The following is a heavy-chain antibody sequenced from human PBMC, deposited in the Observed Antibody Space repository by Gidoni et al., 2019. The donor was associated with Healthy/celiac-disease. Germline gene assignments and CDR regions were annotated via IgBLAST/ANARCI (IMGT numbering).Heavy chain of an antibody. V-gene: IGHV3-53*01. D-gene: IGHD4-17*01. CDR2: IHSGGST. Sequence: EVQLVESGGGLLQPGGSLRLSCAASGFTVSSNYMSWVRQAPGKGLEWFSVIHSGGSTYYADSVKGRFTISRDNSKNTLYLQMNSLRAEDTAVYYCARAVEGDYGDYWFDPWGQGTLVTVSS. J-gene: IGHJ5*02. CDR3: ARAVEGDYGDYWFDP. CDR1: GFTVSSNY.